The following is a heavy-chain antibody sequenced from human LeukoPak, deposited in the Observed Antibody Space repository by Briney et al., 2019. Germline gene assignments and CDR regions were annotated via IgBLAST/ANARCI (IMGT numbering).Heavy chain of an antibody. V-gene: IGHV1-69*13. D-gene: IGHD5-24*01. CDR2: IIPIFGTA. Sequence: ASVKVSCKASGGTFSSYAISWVRQAPGQGLEWMGGIIPIFGTANYAQKFQGRVTITADESTSTAYMELSSLRSEDTAAYYCARRKRDGYIDYWGQGTLVTVSS. J-gene: IGHJ4*02. CDR3: ARRKRDGYIDY. CDR1: GGTFSSYA.